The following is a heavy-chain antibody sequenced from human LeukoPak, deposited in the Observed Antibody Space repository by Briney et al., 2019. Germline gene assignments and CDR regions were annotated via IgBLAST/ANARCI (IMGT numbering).Heavy chain of an antibody. V-gene: IGHV4-59*01. J-gene: IGHJ5*02. D-gene: IGHD3-10*01. Sequence: PSETLSLTCTVSGGSISSYYWSWIRQPPGKGLEWIGYIYYSGSTNYNPSLESRVTISVDTSKNQFSLKLTSVTAADTAVYYCARSSDYYASGEVNWFDPWGQGTLVTVSS. CDR1: GGSISSYY. CDR2: IYYSGST. CDR3: ARSSDYYASGEVNWFDP.